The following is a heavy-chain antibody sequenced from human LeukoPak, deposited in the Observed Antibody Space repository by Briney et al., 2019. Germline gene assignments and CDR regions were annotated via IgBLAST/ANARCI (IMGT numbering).Heavy chain of an antibody. D-gene: IGHD6-19*01. J-gene: IGHJ4*02. CDR1: GFTFGDYA. CDR3: TRHSSAWAFDY. CDR2: IRSNAYGGTT. V-gene: IGHV3-49*04. Sequence: PGRSLRLSCTASGFTFGDYAMSWVRQAPGKGLEWVGFIRSNAYGGTTEYAASVKGRFTISRDDSKSIAYLQMNSLKTEDTAVYYCTRHSSAWAFDYWGQGTLVTVSS.